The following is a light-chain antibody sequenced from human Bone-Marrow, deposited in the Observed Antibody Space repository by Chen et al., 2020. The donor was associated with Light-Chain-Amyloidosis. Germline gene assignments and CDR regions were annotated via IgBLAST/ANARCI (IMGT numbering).Light chain of an antibody. CDR1: QSVSSY. CDR2: DAS. J-gene: IGKJ2*01. CDR3: QQRGSWPHT. V-gene: IGKV3-11*01. Sequence: EIVLTQSPATLSLSPGERATLSCRASQSVSSYLAWYQQKPGQAPRLLIYDASNRATGIPARFSGSGSGTDFTLTISSLEPGDFAVYYCQQRGSWPHTFGQGTKLEIK.